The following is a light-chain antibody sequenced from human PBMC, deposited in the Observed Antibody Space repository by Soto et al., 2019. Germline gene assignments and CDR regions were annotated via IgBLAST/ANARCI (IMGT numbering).Light chain of an antibody. CDR2: GAS. Sequence: EIVLTQSPGTLSLSPGEGASLSCRASQGLISSYIAWYQQKPGQAPRLLIFGASSRASGIPDRFSGSGSGTDFTLTSSRLEPEDFAVYYCQHYGSSVMTIGPVTKVEIK. V-gene: IGKV3-20*01. CDR3: QHYGSSVMT. J-gene: IGKJ3*01. CDR1: QGLISSY.